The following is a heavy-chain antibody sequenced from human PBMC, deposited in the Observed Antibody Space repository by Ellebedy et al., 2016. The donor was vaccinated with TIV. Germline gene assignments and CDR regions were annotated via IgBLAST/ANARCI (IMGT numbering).Heavy chain of an antibody. D-gene: IGHD3-10*01. V-gene: IGHV5-51*01. Sequence: GGSLRLSCKGSGSSFTSYWIGWVRQMPGKGLEWLGIIYPGDSDTIYSPSFQGQVTISADKSISTAYLQWSSLKASDTAMYYCARHDYYGSGTTLDAFDIWGQGTMVTVSS. CDR1: GSSFTSYW. CDR3: ARHDYYGSGTTLDAFDI. J-gene: IGHJ3*02. CDR2: IYPGDSDT.